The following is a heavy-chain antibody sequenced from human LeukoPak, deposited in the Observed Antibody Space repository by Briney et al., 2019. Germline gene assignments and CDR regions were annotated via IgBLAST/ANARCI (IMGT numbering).Heavy chain of an antibody. D-gene: IGHD3-22*01. V-gene: IGHV3-23*01. CDR3: AKGRASSGYYHDAFDI. CDR1: GFTFSSYA. J-gene: IGHJ3*02. Sequence: PGGSLRLSCAASGFTFSSYAMSWVRQAPGKGLEWVSAISGSGGSTYYADSVKGRFTISRDSSKNTLYLQMNSLRAEDTAVYYCAKGRASSGYYHDAFDIWGQGTMVTVSS. CDR2: ISGSGGST.